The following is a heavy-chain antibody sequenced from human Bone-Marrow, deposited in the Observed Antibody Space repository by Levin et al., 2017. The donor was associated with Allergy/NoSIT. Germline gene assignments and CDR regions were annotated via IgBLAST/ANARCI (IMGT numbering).Heavy chain of an antibody. CDR3: ASNADFGY. CDR1: GFTVSSNY. Sequence: GGSLRLSCAASGFTVSSNYMNWVRQAPGKGLEWVSLIYSDGSTHYADSVRGRFTISRDNSKNTLFLQMTSLGVDDTAVYYCASNADFGYWCQGTLVTVSS. J-gene: IGHJ4*02. V-gene: IGHV3-53*01. CDR2: IYSDGST.